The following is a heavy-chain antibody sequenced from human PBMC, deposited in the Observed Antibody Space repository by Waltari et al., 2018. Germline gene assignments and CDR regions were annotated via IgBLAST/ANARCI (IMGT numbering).Heavy chain of an antibody. Sequence: QVQLVESGGGVVQPGRSLRLSCAASGFTFSGYALHWVRQAPGKGLEWVAVISYDGSNKYYADSVKGRFTISRDNSKNTLYLQMNSLRAEDTAVYYCARGHFCGYWGQGTLVTVSS. CDR1: GFTFSGYA. CDR2: ISYDGSNK. D-gene: IGHD3-3*02. CDR3: ARGHFCGY. J-gene: IGHJ4*02. V-gene: IGHV3-30*01.